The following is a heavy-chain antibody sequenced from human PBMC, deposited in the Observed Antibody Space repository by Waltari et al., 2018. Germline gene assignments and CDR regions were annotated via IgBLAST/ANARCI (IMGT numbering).Heavy chain of an antibody. CDR3: ARLAYGESRGAFDT. D-gene: IGHD4-17*01. CDR2: IYPGDSYT. J-gene: IGHJ3*02. CDR1: GHSFTSYW. V-gene: IGHV5-51*01. Sequence: EVQLVQSGAEVKKPGESLKLSCKGSGHSFTSYWIGWVRQMPGKGLEWMGIIYPGDSYTSYSPSFQGQVTISVDKSISTAYLQWSSLRASDTAMYYCARLAYGESRGAFDTWGQGTVVTVSS.